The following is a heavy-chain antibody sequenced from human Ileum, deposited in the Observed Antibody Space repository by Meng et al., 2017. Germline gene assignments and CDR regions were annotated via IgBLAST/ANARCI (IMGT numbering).Heavy chain of an antibody. CDR2: IYYTGST. J-gene: IGHJ4*02. Sequence: SDTLSSTCTVSGGSISPYWWTWIRQPPGKGLEGIGNIYYTGSTNYDPSLKSRVTISVDTSKNQFSLSLSSVTAADTAVYYCATYDFWSGYPVDYWGQGTLVTVSS. V-gene: IGHV4-59*03. CDR3: ATYDFWSGYPVDY. D-gene: IGHD3-3*01. CDR1: GGSISPYW.